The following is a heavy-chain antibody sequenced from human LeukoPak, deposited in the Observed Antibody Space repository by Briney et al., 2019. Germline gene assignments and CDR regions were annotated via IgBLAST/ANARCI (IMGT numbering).Heavy chain of an antibody. CDR2: IYRDDGQ. CDR3: AHSRYDSWSGYYKGFDY. J-gene: IGHJ4*02. V-gene: IGHV2-5*02. CDR1: GFSVNTGGVG. D-gene: IGHD3-3*01. Sequence: SGPTLVKPTPTLTLTCTFSGFSVNTGGVGVGWIRQPPGKALEWLALIYRDDGQRYSPSLRSRLTITKDTSKNQVVLTMTNMDSVDTATYYCAHSRYDSWSGYYKGFDYWGQGTLVTVSS.